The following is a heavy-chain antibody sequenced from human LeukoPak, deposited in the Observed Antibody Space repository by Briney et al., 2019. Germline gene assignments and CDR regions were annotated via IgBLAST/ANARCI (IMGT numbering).Heavy chain of an antibody. CDR3: FADTSGWTPDY. CDR2: IEAKAVGGAT. V-gene: IGHV3-15*04. Sequence: PGGSLRLSCAVSGLSVTNVWMHWGRQAPGKGLEWVGRIEAKAVGGATQYAAPVKGRFTISRDDPKNTLFLQMNGLKAEDTGMYYCFADTSGWTPDYWGQGILVTVSS. D-gene: IGHD6-19*01. J-gene: IGHJ4*02. CDR1: GLSVTNVW.